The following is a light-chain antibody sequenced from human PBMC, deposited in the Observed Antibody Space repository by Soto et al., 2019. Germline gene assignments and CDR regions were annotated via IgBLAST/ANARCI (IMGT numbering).Light chain of an antibody. J-gene: IGLJ2*01. CDR1: SNDVGRTNY. Sequence: QSVLTQPASVSGSPGQSITISCTGTSNDVGRTNYVSWYQQHPGKAPKLIIYDVSNRPSGVSNRFSGSKSGNTASLTISGLQAEDEADYYCSSYASSSTIIFGGGTQLTVL. V-gene: IGLV2-14*01. CDR2: DVS. CDR3: SSYASSSTII.